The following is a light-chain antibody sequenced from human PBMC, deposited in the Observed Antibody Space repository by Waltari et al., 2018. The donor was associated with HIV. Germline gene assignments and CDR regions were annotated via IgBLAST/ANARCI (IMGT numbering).Light chain of an antibody. CDR2: RNS. CDR3: QVWDSSTVV. CDR1: NIGRKN. V-gene: IGLV3-9*01. Sequence: SYELTQPLSVSVALGQTARISCGGNNIGRKNVHWYQQKPGQAPVLVIYRNSNRPSGIPARFSGSNSGNTATLTISSAQAGDEADYYCQVWDSSTVVFGGGTKLTVL. J-gene: IGLJ2*01.